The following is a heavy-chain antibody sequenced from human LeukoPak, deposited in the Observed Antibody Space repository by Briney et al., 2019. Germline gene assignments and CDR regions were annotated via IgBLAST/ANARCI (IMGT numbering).Heavy chain of an antibody. CDR2: VWYDGINN. J-gene: IGHJ4*02. CDR3: AKDRSGTWSFDY. D-gene: IGHD3-3*01. CDR1: GFTFSSYW. Sequence: PGGSLRLSCAASGFTFSSYWMHWVRQAPGKGLEWLAVVWYDGINNVLADSVKGRFTLSRDNSKNTLSLQINSLRVEDTAVYFCAKDRSGTWSFDYWGQGALVTVSS. V-gene: IGHV3-30*02.